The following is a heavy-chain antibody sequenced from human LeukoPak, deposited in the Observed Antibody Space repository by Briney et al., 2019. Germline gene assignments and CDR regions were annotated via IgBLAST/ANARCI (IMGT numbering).Heavy chain of an antibody. Sequence: GGSLRLSCAASGFTFSDYWMTWVRQAPGKGPEWVANIKQDGSETYYVDSVRGRFTISRDNAKNSLFLQMNSLRAEDTAVYHCAKDAIDWLSEYYFDYWGQGTQVTVSS. CDR2: IKQDGSET. D-gene: IGHD3-9*01. CDR1: GFTFSDYW. V-gene: IGHV3-7*01. CDR3: AKDAIDWLSEYYFDY. J-gene: IGHJ4*02.